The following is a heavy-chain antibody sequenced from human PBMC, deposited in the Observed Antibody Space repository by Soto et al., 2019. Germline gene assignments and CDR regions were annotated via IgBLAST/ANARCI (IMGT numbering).Heavy chain of an antibody. CDR2: INAGNGNT. J-gene: IGHJ6*02. CDR1: GYTFTSYA. CDR3: ARAPRNKDIVVVVAATSYGMDV. Sequence: VSVKVSCKASGYTFTSYAMHWVRQAPGQRLEWMGWINAGNGNTKYSQRFQGRVTITRDTSASTAYMELSSLRSEDTAVYYCARAPRNKDIVVVVAATSYGMDVWGQGTTVTVSS. D-gene: IGHD2-15*01. V-gene: IGHV1-3*01.